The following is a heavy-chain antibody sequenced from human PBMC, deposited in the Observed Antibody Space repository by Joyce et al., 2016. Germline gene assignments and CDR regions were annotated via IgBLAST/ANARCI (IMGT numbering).Heavy chain of an antibody. CDR3: ARPRYCSGGSCLNWFDP. Sequence: EVQLVQSGAEVKKPGESLRISCKGSGYSFHSYWINWVRQMPGKGLEWMGRIDPSDQYTNYSPACQGHVTISADKSISTAYLQWSSRKASDTAMYYCARPRYCSGGSCLNWFDPWGQGTLVTVSS. J-gene: IGHJ5*02. V-gene: IGHV5-10-1*01. CDR1: GYSFHSYW. D-gene: IGHD2-15*01. CDR2: IDPSDQYT.